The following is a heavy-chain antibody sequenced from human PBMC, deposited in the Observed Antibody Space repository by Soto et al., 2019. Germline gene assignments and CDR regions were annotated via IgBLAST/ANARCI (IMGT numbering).Heavy chain of an antibody. CDR1: GDKCAGYW. D-gene: IGHD3-3*01. CDR2: IYPSDSDT. V-gene: IGHV5-51*01. CDR3: ARGGVSTRTFDY. J-gene: IGHJ4*02. Sequence: PGQPLKISCKGSGDKCAGYWIAWVRQMPGKGLELMGIIYPSDSDTRYRPSFQGQVTISADKSISSAYLQWSSLRASDTAMYYCARGGVSTRTFDYWGQGTPVTVSS.